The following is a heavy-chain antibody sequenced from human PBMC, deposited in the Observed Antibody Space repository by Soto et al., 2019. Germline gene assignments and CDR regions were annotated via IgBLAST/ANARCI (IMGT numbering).Heavy chain of an antibody. CDR2: IIHAFGTA. CDR1: GGTFSSYA. CDR3: ANTPPAYYASSGYFGYYFDY. Sequence: SVKVSCKASGGTFSSYAISWVRQAPGQGLEWMGGIIHAFGTANYAQKFQGRVTITADESTSTAYMETSSLRSEDTAVYYCANTPPAYYASSGYFGYYFDYWGQGTLVTVSS. J-gene: IGHJ4*02. D-gene: IGHD3-22*01. V-gene: IGHV1-69*13.